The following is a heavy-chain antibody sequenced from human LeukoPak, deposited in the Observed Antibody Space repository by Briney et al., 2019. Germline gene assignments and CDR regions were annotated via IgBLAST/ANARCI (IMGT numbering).Heavy chain of an antibody. J-gene: IGHJ6*03. V-gene: IGHV4-34*01. CDR3: AKLSGYSSGWYQGPNYYMDV. CDR2: INHSGST. CDR1: GGSFSDYY. Sequence: SETLSLTCAVYGGSFSDYYCSGIRQPPEKGLEWIGEINHSGSTSYNPSLKSRVTISADTSKNQFSLKLSSVTAADTAVYYCAKLSGYSSGWYQGPNYYMDVWGKGTTVTVSS. D-gene: IGHD6-19*01.